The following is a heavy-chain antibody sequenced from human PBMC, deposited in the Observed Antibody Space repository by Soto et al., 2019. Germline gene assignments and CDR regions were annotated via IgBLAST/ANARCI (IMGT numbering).Heavy chain of an antibody. Sequence: QVQLVESGGGVVQPGRSLRLSCGASGFTFSTYGMYWVRQAPGKGLEWVAVISYDGSNKYYADSVKGRFTISRDNSKNTLYLQMNSLRAEDTDVYYCAKDLGYYDSSGYYYGSEGFDYWGQGTLVTVSS. V-gene: IGHV3-30*18. CDR1: GFTFSTYG. CDR3: AKDLGYYDSSGYYYGSEGFDY. D-gene: IGHD3-22*01. CDR2: ISYDGSNK. J-gene: IGHJ4*02.